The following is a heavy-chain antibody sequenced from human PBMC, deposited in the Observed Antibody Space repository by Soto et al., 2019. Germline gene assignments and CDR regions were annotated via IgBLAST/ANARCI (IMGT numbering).Heavy chain of an antibody. V-gene: IGHV3-48*02. CDR2: ISSGSVSI. J-gene: IGHJ3*02. CDR1: GFPFDLFN. D-gene: IGHD6-19*01. Sequence: ESVGGLVQPGGSLRLSCVASGFPFDLFNMNWFRQAPGKGLEWVSYISSGSVSIYYADSVKGRFTISRDNAKRSLYLQMNSLRDEDAAVYYCARDRRRVAGTARAFDTWGQGTMVTVSS. CDR3: ARDRRRVAGTARAFDT.